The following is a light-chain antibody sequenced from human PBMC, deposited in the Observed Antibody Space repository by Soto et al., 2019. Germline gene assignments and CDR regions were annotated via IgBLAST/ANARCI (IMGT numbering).Light chain of an antibody. J-gene: IGLJ1*01. V-gene: IGLV1-44*01. CDR2: SNT. CDR3: EAWDDSLNGRV. CDR1: SSNIGRNT. Sequence: QSVLTQPPSASGTPGQMVSISCSGGSSNIGRNTVNWYQQVPGTAPKLLIYSNTQRPSGVPDRLSGSKSGTSASLAISGLQSEDEADYYCEAWDDSLNGRVFGTGTKVTVL.